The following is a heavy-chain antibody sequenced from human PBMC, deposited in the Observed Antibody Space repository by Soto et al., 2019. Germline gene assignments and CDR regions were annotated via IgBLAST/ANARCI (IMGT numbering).Heavy chain of an antibody. CDR3: WEGGRISRVRSCP. D-gene: IGHD6-25*01. CDR1: GFTFSSFA. Sequence: EVQLMESGGGLVQPGGSLRLSCAASGFTFSSFAMSWVRQAPGKGLEWVSAISASGDGTYYADSVKGRFTISRDNSKTTLYLQKGSPGGEDQAVFFFWEGGRISRVRSCPRGQGTLVNVS. J-gene: IGHJ5*02. V-gene: IGHV3-23*01. CDR2: ISASGDGT.